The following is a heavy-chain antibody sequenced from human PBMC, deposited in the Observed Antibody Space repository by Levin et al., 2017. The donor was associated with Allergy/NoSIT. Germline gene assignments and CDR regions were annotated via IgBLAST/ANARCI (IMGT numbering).Heavy chain of an antibody. CDR3: ARNRIIVSGGNDYYYGMDV. Sequence: SETLSLTCSVSGGSVNSGTYYWSWIRRPPGKDLEWIGYINYHGVTKCNPSLQSRVTISVDTSKTEFSLKVTSVTAADTAVYYCARNRIIVSGGNDYYYGMDVWGRGTTVTVSS. CDR1: GGSVNSGTYY. CDR2: INYHGVT. J-gene: IGHJ6*02. V-gene: IGHV4-61*01. D-gene: IGHD3-9*01.